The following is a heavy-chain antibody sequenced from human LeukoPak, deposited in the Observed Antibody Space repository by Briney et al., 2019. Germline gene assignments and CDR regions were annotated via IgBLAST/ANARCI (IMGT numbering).Heavy chain of an antibody. Sequence: PGGSLRLSCAASGFTFSSYSMSWVRQAPGKGLEWVSSISSSSSYIYYADSVKGRFTISRDNAKNSLYLQMNSLRAEDTAVYYCARGSYDFWSGIHAFDIWGQGTMVTVSS. J-gene: IGHJ3*02. D-gene: IGHD3-3*01. V-gene: IGHV3-21*01. CDR1: GFTFSSYS. CDR2: ISSSSSYI. CDR3: ARGSYDFWSGIHAFDI.